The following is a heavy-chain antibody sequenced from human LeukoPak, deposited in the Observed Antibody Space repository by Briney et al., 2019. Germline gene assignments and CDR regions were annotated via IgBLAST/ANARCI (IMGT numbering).Heavy chain of an antibody. CDR2: IYYSGST. V-gene: IGHV4-61*01. CDR3: AAGGNYYGSGSYN. Sequence: SETLSLTCTVSGGSVSSGSYYWSWIRQPPGKGLEWIGYIYYSGSTNYNPPLKSRVTISVDTSKNQFSLKLSSVTAADTAVYYCAAGGNYYGSGSYNWGQGTLVTVSS. D-gene: IGHD3-10*01. CDR1: GGSVSSGSYY. J-gene: IGHJ4*02.